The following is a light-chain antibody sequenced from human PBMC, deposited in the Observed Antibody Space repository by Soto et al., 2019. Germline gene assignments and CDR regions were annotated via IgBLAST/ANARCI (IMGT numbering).Light chain of an antibody. J-gene: IGLJ3*02. V-gene: IGLV2-8*01. Sequence: QSALTQPPSASGSPGQSVTISCTGTSSDVGSYNYVSWYQQHPGKAPKLMIYDVSKRPSGVPDRFSGSKSGNTASLTVSGLQAEDEAAYYCSSYAGSNNVVFGGGTKLTVL. CDR2: DVS. CDR3: SSYAGSNNVV. CDR1: SSDVGSYNY.